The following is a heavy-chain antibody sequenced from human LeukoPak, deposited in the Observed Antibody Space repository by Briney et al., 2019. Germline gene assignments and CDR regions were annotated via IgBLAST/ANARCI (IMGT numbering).Heavy chain of an antibody. CDR3: ARYDYVWGSYHLDY. D-gene: IGHD3-16*02. V-gene: IGHV1-18*04. CDR2: ISAYNGNT. CDR1: GYTFTSYG. J-gene: IGHJ4*02. Sequence: ASVKVSCKASGYTFTSYGITWVRQAPGQGLEWVGWISAYNGNTNYEQKFQGRLTMTTDTSTSTAYMELRSLRSDDTAVYYCARYDYVWGSYHLDYWGQGTLVTVSS.